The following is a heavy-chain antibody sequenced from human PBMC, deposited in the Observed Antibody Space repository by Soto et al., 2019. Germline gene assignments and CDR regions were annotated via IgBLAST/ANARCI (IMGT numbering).Heavy chain of an antibody. V-gene: IGHV3-48*01. Sequence: GGSLRLSCAASGFAFSSYDMDWVRQAPGKGLEWVSYINTDGGSIHYAESVKGRFTISRDNARNSLSLQMNSLRVEDTAVYYCVRDPXXXKXXDYWGQGTLVTXXS. J-gene: IGHJ4*02. CDR3: VRDPXXXKXXDY. CDR1: GFAFSSYD. CDR2: INTDGGSI.